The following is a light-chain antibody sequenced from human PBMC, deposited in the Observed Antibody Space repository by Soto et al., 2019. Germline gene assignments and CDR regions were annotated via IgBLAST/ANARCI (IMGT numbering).Light chain of an antibody. Sequence: DIQLTQSPSSLSASVGDRVTIACQASQDISTYLNWYQQKPGKAPKLLIYDASNLETGFPSRFSGSGSGTDFSFTIKSLQPEDIATYYCQQYDDTPFSFGPGTKVDIK. CDR3: QQYDDTPFS. J-gene: IGKJ3*01. CDR2: DAS. V-gene: IGKV1-33*01. CDR1: QDISTY.